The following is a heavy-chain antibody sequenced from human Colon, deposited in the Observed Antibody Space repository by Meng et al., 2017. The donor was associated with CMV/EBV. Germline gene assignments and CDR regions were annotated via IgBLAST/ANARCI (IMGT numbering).Heavy chain of an antibody. Sequence: GESLKISCAASGFTFETYSMHWVRQAPGRGLEWVASVSSSSAFIYYVDSLKGRFTISRDNAKNSLFLQMNSLRAEDTAVYYCTTGAGWGNRYYFDFWGQGTLVTVSS. CDR3: TTGAGWGNRYYFDF. V-gene: IGHV3-21*01. J-gene: IGHJ4*02. CDR1: GFTFETYS. D-gene: IGHD2-8*02. CDR2: VSSSSAFI.